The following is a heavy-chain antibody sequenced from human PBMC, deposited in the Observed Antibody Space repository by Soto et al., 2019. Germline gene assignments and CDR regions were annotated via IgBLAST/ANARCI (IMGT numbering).Heavy chain of an antibody. CDR2: IYSGGST. D-gene: IGHD2-15*01. CDR1: GFTVSSNY. V-gene: IGHV3-53*01. Sequence: GGSLRLSCAASGFTVSSNYMSWVRQAPGKGLEWVSVIYSGGSTYYADSVKGRFTISRDNSKNTLYLQMNSLRAEDTAVYYCARVGRVTLYYYYGMDVWGQGTTVTVSS. J-gene: IGHJ6*02. CDR3: ARVGRVTLYYYYGMDV.